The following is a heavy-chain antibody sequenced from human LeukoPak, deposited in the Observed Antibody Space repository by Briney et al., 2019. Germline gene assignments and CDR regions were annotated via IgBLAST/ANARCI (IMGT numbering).Heavy chain of an antibody. J-gene: IGHJ4*02. CDR2: IYYSGST. D-gene: IGHD6-19*01. CDR1: GGSISTYY. CDR3: ARLERQWPTFKYYFQY. V-gene: IGHV4-59*01. Sequence: SETLSLTCAVSGGSISTYYWSWIRQPPGKGLEWIGDIYYSGSTNYNPSLKSRVTISVDTSKNLFSLKLSSVTAADTAEYYCARLERQWPTFKYYFQYWGQGTMVTVSS.